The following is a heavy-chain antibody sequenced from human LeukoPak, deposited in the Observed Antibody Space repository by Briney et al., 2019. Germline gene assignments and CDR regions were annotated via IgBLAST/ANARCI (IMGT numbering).Heavy chain of an antibody. Sequence: GGSLRLSCAASGFTFSSYAMSWVRQAPGKGLEWFSAISGSGGSTYYADSVKGRFTISRDNSKNTLYLQMDGLRVDDTAVYYCAKVATPNTLDALDIWGQGTMVTVSS. D-gene: IGHD1/OR15-1a*01. J-gene: IGHJ3*02. CDR3: AKVATPNTLDALDI. V-gene: IGHV3-23*01. CDR1: GFTFSSYA. CDR2: ISGSGGST.